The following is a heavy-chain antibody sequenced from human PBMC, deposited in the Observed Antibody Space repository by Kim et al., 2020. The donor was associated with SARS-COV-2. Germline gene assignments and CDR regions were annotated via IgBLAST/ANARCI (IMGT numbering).Heavy chain of an antibody. V-gene: IGHV6-1*01. CDR2: TSYRSNKWSN. CDR3: ARTSGYSGDWARLFDY. J-gene: IGHJ4*02. D-gene: IGHD6-19*01. Sequence: SQTLSLTCAVSGDSVSSNTAAWNWVRQSPSRGLEWLGRTSYRSNKWSNDYAVSVRGRLTINADTSKNQLSLHLNSVTPEDTALYYCARTSGYSGDWARLFDYWGQGILVTVSS. CDR1: GDSVSSNTAA.